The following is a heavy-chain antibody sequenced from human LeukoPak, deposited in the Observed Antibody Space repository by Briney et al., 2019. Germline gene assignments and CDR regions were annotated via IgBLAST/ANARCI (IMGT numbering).Heavy chain of an antibody. CDR1: GGSFSGYY. CDR3: ARGLSPEDYGDYVSLDY. V-gene: IGHV4-34*01. CDR2: INHSGST. Sequence: SETLSLTCAVYGGSFSGYYWSWIRQPPGKGLEWIGEINHSGSTNYNPSLKSRVTTSVDTSKNQFSLKLSSVTAADTAVYYCARGLSPEDYGDYVSLDYWGQGTLVTVSS. D-gene: IGHD4-17*01. J-gene: IGHJ4*02.